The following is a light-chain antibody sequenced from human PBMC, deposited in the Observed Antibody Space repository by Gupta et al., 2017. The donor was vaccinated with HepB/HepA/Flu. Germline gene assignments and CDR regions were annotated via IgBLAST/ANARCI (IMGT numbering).Light chain of an antibody. Sequence: IQMTQSAFSLSVSVGDRVTITCRASQSISSYLNWYQQKPGKAPKLLIYAASSLQSGVPSRFSGSGSGTDFTLTISSLQPEDFATYYCQQSYSTPVFGQGTKLEIK. CDR3: QQSYSTPV. J-gene: IGKJ2*01. CDR1: QSISSY. V-gene: IGKV1-39*01. CDR2: AAS.